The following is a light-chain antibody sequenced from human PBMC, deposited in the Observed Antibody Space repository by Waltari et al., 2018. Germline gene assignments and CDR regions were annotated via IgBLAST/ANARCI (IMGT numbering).Light chain of an antibody. CDR2: DAS. V-gene: IGKV3-15*01. Sequence: EIMMTQSPATLAVSPGDRVTLSCRASQSIGYSLAWYQQKPGQVPRLLIYDASTRATGISDRFSGTGSGTEFTLTINSLQSEDFAVYYCQQYSDWPPYNFGQGTKVEIK. CDR3: QQYSDWPPYN. CDR1: QSIGYS. J-gene: IGKJ2*01.